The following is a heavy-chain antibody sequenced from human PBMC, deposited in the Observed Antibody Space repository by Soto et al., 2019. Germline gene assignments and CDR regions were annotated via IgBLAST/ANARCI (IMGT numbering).Heavy chain of an antibody. J-gene: IGHJ4*02. CDR3: VRDDVGVGIDY. D-gene: IGHD1-26*01. CDR1: GFTFSSYW. V-gene: IGHV3-74*03. Sequence: EVQLVESGGGLVQPGGSLRLSCAASGFTFSSYWMHWVRQVPGKGLVWVSHIDSDGNSTTYADSVKGRFTISRDNAKNTVYLQMNSLRVEDTAVYYLVRDDVGVGIDYWGLGTLVTVSS. CDR2: IDSDGNST.